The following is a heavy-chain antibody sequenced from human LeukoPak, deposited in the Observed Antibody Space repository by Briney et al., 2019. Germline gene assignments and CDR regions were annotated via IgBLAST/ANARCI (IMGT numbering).Heavy chain of an antibody. V-gene: IGHV1-2*04. CDR3: ARALYDSSGYYYYYYGMDV. D-gene: IGHD3-22*01. J-gene: IGHJ6*02. CDR1: GYTFTGYY. CDR2: INPNSGGT. Sequence: GASVKVSCKASGYTFTGYYMHWVRQAPGQGLEWMGWINPNSGGTNYAQKFQGWVTMTRDTSISTAYMELSRLRSDDTAVYYCARALYDSSGYYYYYYGMDVWGQGTTVTVSS.